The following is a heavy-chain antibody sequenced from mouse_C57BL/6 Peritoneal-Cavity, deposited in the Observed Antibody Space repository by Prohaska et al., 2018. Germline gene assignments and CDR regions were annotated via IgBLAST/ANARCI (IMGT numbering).Heavy chain of an antibody. CDR2: SNSDGKVI. V-gene: IGHV11-2*01. D-gene: IGHD1-1*02. Sequence: EVQLLETGGGLVQPGGSRGLSCEGSGFTFSGFWMSWVRQTPGKTLEWIGDSNSDGKVINYVPTRKDRLTIFRDYDKSTLYMQMSNVRSEDTVTHFCMRYGGNYWYFDVWGTGTTVTVSS. J-gene: IGHJ1*03. CDR3: MRYGGNYWYFDV. CDR1: GFTFSGFW.